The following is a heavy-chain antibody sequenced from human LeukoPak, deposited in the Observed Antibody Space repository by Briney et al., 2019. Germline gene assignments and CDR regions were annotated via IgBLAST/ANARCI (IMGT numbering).Heavy chain of an antibody. J-gene: IGHJ4*02. Sequence: SETLSLTCAVSGYCITTGYYWGWIRQPPGQGLEWIGSMYHSGSTYYNPSLKSRVTISVDSSKNQFYVKLHSVTAADTAVYYCAKLKSGSSADPFDSWGQGTLVTVSS. CDR3: AKLKSGSSADPFDS. V-gene: IGHV4-38-2*01. CDR1: GYCITTGYY. CDR2: MYHSGST. D-gene: IGHD1-26*01.